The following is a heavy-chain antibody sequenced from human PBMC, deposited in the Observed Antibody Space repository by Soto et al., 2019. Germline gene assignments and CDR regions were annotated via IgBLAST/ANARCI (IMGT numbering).Heavy chain of an antibody. CDR1: GYTFTSYY. Sequence: QVQLVQSGAEVKKPGASVKVSCKASGYTFTSYYMHWVRQAPGQGLEWMGIINPSGGSTSYAQKFRDRVTLTSDTFTSAVYMELSSLRSEDTDVYYCARDGSGSVAAAGEYYYYGMDFWGQGATVTVSS. J-gene: IGHJ6*02. CDR2: INPSGGST. V-gene: IGHV1-46*01. CDR3: ARDGSGSVAAAGEYYYYGMDF. D-gene: IGHD6-13*01.